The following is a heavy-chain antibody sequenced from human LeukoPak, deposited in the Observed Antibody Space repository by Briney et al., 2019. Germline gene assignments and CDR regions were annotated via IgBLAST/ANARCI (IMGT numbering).Heavy chain of an antibody. Sequence: GASVKVSCKASGYTFTSYGISWVRQAPGQGLEWMGWISAYNGNTNYAQKLQGRVTMTTDTSTSTAYMELRSLRSDDTAVYYCARDQEGSYYDFWSGSYYFDYWGQGPLVTVSS. CDR1: GYTFTSYG. J-gene: IGHJ4*02. CDR2: ISAYNGNT. V-gene: IGHV1-18*01. CDR3: ARDQEGSYYDFWSGSYYFDY. D-gene: IGHD3-3*01.